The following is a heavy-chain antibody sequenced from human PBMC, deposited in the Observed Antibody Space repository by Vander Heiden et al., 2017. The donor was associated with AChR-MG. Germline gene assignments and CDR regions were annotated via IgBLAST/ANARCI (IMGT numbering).Heavy chain of an antibody. CDR3: AKGGMATIGFYDY. D-gene: IGHD5-12*01. J-gene: IGHJ4*02. V-gene: IGHV3-43*01. Sequence: EVQLVESGGVVVQPGGSLRLSCAASGLTFDDYTMHWVRQAPGKGLEWVSLISWDGGSTYYADSVKGRFTISRDNSKNSLYLQMNSLRTEDTALYYCAKGGMATIGFYDYWGQGTLVTVSS. CDR2: ISWDGGST. CDR1: GLTFDDYT.